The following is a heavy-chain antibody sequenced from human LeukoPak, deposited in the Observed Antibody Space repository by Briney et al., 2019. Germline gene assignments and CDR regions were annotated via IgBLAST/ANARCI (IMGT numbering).Heavy chain of an antibody. V-gene: IGHV3-20*04. Sequence: GGSLRLSCAASGFTFDDYGMIWVRQAPGKGLEWVSYITWNGVTTTYADSVKSRFTISRDNAKNSLYLQMNSLRGEDTAVYYCAKGRWGLTINNFDIWGQGTMVTVSS. D-gene: IGHD3-9*01. CDR1: GFTFDDYG. CDR3: AKGRWGLTINNFDI. CDR2: ITWNGVTT. J-gene: IGHJ3*02.